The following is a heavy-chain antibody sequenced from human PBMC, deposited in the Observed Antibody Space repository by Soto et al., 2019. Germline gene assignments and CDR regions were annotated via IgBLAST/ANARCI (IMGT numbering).Heavy chain of an antibody. CDR2: IRSKANSYAT. J-gene: IGHJ4*02. D-gene: IGHD3-22*01. Sequence: EVQLVESGGGLVQPGGSLKLSCAASGFTFSGSAMHWVRQASGKGLEWVGRIRSKANSYATAYAASVKGRFTISRDDSKNTAYLQMNSLKTEDTAVYYCTRPNYYDSSGRDYWGQGTLVTVSS. CDR3: TRPNYYDSSGRDY. CDR1: GFTFSGSA. V-gene: IGHV3-73*01.